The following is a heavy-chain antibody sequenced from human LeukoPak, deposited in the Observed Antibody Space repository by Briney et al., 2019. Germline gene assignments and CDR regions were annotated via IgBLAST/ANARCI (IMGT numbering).Heavy chain of an antibody. Sequence: GGSLRLSCAASGFTFSDYYMAWIRQAPGKGLEWVSYISRSISTIHYADSVKGRFTIPRDNAKNSLYLQMNSLRAEDTAIYYCARNLPAADYWGQGTLATVSS. CDR2: ISRSISTI. V-gene: IGHV3-11*04. D-gene: IGHD2-2*01. CDR1: GFTFSDYY. J-gene: IGHJ4*02. CDR3: ARNLPAADY.